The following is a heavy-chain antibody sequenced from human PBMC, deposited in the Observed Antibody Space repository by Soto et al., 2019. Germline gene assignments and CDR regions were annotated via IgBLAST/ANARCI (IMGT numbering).Heavy chain of an antibody. CDR1: GGTFSSYS. CDR2: VMPIFGTA. D-gene: IGHD6-19*01. Sequence: SVKVSCKASGGTFSSYSISWVRQAPGQGLEWMGGVMPIFGTANYAQKFQGRVTIIADKSTSTAYMELSSLRSEDTAVYYCARDRAPGYGSTYYYYGMDVWGQGTTVTVSS. J-gene: IGHJ6*02. V-gene: IGHV1-69*06. CDR3: ARDRAPGYGSTYYYYGMDV.